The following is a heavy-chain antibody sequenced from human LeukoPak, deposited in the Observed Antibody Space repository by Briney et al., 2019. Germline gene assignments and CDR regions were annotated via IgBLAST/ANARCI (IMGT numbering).Heavy chain of an antibody. J-gene: IGHJ3*02. V-gene: IGHV4-61*02. D-gene: IGHD2-15*01. CDR2: IYTSGST. CDR3: AREQTLSPGEDFFDI. CDR1: GGSISSASYY. Sequence: PSETLSLTCTVSGGSISSASYYWSWIRQPAGKGLEWIGRIYTSGSTYYNPSLKSRLTMSVDTSKNQFSLKLSSVTAADTAVYYCAREQTLSPGEDFFDIWGQGTIVTVSS.